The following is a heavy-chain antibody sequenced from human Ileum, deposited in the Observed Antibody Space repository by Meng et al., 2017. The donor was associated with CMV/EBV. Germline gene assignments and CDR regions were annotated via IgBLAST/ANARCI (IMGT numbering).Heavy chain of an antibody. CDR1: GFTFSSYA. Sequence: GESLKISCAASGFTFSSYAMHWVRQAPGKRLEWVAVISYDGSNKYYADSVKGRFTISRDNSKNTLYLQMNSLRAEDTAVYYCARDHYQLLYALFQHWGQGTLVTVSS. D-gene: IGHD2-2*02. CDR2: ISYDGSNK. CDR3: ARDHYQLLYALFQH. J-gene: IGHJ1*01. V-gene: IGHV3-30*04.